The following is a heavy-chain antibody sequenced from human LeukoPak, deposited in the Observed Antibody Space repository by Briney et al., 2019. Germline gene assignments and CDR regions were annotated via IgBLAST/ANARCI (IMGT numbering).Heavy chain of an antibody. Sequence: SGGSLRLSCAASGLMFNDYYMSWIRQAPGKGLEWVSYISSSGSIIYYADSVKGRFTISRDNAKNSLNLQMNSLRAEDTAVYYCAREPYYYDRSGYSVDYWGQGTLVTVSS. CDR1: GLMFNDYY. V-gene: IGHV3-11*01. CDR2: ISSSGSII. D-gene: IGHD3-22*01. CDR3: AREPYYYDRSGYSVDY. J-gene: IGHJ4*02.